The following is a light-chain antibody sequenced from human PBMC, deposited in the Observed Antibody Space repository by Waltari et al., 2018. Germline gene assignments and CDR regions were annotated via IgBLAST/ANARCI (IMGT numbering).Light chain of an antibody. CDR1: QSFSNN. Sequence: ETVMTQSPVTLSVSPGERVTLSCRASQSFSNNLAWYQQKPGQAPRLLIYDASTRATGIPARFSGSGSGSEFTLTISSLQSEDSALYYCQQYYNWPLTFGGGTKVEIK. V-gene: IGKV3-15*01. CDR2: DAS. CDR3: QQYYNWPLT. J-gene: IGKJ4*01.